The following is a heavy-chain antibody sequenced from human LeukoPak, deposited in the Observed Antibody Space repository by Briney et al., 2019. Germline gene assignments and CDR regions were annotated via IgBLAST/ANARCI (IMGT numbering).Heavy chain of an antibody. CDR3: ARIPGYCSSTSCRYYYYGMDV. D-gene: IGHD2-2*01. J-gene: IGHJ6*02. CDR1: GFTFSSYS. Sequence: GGSLRLSCAASGFTFSSYSMTWVRQAPGKGLEWVSSISSSSSYIYYADSVKGRFTNSRDNAKNSLYLQMNSLRAEDTAVYYCARIPGYCSSTSCRYYYYGMDVWGQGTTVTVSS. CDR2: ISSSSSYI. V-gene: IGHV3-21*01.